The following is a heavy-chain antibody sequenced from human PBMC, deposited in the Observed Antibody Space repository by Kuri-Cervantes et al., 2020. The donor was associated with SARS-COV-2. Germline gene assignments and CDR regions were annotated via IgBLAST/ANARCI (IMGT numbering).Heavy chain of an antibody. CDR2: INPSGGST. J-gene: IGHJ4*02. Sequence: ASVKVSCKASGGTFSSYAISWVRQAPGQGLEWMGIINPSGGSTSYAQKFQGRVTMTGDTSTSTVYMELSSLRSEDTAVYYCARDGYNYGYWGQGTLVTVSS. CDR3: ARDGYNYGY. CDR1: GGTFSSYA. D-gene: IGHD5-24*01. V-gene: IGHV1-46*01.